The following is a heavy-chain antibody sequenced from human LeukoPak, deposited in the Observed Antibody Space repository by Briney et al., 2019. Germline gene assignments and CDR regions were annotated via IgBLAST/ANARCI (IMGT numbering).Heavy chain of an antibody. J-gene: IGHJ4*02. CDR2: ISDDGSSK. CDR3: ARDPSNSGSYYVLDY. Sequence: GGSLRLSCAASGFTFSSFAMHWVRQAPGKGLEWVAVISDDGSSKYYADSVKGRLTTSRDNSRNTVYLQMNSLRTDDTAVYYCARDPSNSGSYYVLDYWGQGTLVTVPS. CDR1: GFTFSSFA. V-gene: IGHV3-30*04. D-gene: IGHD1-26*01.